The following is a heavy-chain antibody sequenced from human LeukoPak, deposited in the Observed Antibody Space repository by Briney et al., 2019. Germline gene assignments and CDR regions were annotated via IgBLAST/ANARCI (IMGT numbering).Heavy chain of an antibody. D-gene: IGHD5-12*01. CDR3: AKALSGYDYSACFDY. Sequence: PGGSLRLSCAASGFTFSSYAMSWVRQAPGKGLEWVSAISGSGGSTYYADSVKGRFTISRDNSKNTLYLQMNSLRAEDTAVYYCAKALSGYDYSACFDYWGQGTLVTVSS. CDR1: GFTFSSYA. J-gene: IGHJ4*02. V-gene: IGHV3-23*01. CDR2: ISGSGGST.